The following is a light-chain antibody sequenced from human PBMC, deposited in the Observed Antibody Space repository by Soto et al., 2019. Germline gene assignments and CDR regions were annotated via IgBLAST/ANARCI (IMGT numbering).Light chain of an antibody. J-gene: IGLJ2*01. Sequence: QSVLTQPASVSGSPGQSITISCSGTSSDVGFYNHVSWYQQHPGEAPKLLIYEVTIRPSGVSNRFSGSKSGNTASLTVSVLQAEDEGDYYCSSYTSSSSLAIFGGGTKLTVL. CDR2: EVT. CDR3: SSYTSSSSLAI. CDR1: SSDVGFYNH. V-gene: IGLV2-14*01.